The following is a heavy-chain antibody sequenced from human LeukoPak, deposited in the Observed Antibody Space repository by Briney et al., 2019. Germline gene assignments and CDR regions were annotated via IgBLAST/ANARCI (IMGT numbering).Heavy chain of an antibody. CDR1: GFTFSSYA. D-gene: IGHD3-10*01. CDR3: AKEQIGWFRELSLAFAVDV. V-gene: IGHV3-23*01. CDR2: ISGSGGST. Sequence: GGSLRLSCAASGFTFSSYAMSWVRQAPGKGLEWVSAISGSGGSTYYADSVKGGFTISRDNSKNTLYLQMTSLRAEDTAVYYCAKEQIGWFRELSLAFAVDVWGQGTTVTVSS. J-gene: IGHJ6*02.